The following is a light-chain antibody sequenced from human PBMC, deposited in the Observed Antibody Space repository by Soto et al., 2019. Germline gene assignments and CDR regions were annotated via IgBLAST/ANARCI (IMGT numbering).Light chain of an antibody. CDR3: HQYGTSPWT. J-gene: IGKJ1*01. CDR2: GAS. Sequence: EIVLTQSPGTLSLSPGERATLSCRASQSVSSNYLAWYQQKPGQAPGLLIHGASSRATGIPDRFSGSGSGTDFTLTNSRLEPEDFAVYYCHQYGTSPWTFGQGTKVEIK. V-gene: IGKV3-20*01. CDR1: QSVSSNY.